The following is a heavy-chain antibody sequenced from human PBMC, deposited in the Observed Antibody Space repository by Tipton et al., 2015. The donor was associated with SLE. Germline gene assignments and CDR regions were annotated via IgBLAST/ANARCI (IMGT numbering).Heavy chain of an antibody. CDR2: INHSGGT. Sequence: TLSLTCAVYGGSFSDYYWSWIRQPPGKGLEWIGEINHSGGTNYNTSLRSRVTISVDSSKNQFSLKVTSVRAADTAVYYCASLGMNYGMDVWGQGTTVTVSS. CDR1: GGSFSDYY. J-gene: IGHJ6*02. CDR3: ASLGMNYGMDV. D-gene: IGHD7-27*01. V-gene: IGHV4-34*01.